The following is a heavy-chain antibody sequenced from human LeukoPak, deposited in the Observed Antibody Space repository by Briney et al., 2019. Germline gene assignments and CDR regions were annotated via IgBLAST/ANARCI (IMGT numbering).Heavy chain of an antibody. CDR2: ISASGVSA. D-gene: IGHD6-13*01. CDR1: GFTFSSYA. V-gene: IGHV3-23*01. J-gene: IGHJ4*02. CDR3: AKDLNSWLLDRFDY. Sequence: PGGSLRLSCAASGFTFSSYAMSWVRQAPGKGLEWVSGISASGVSAYYADSVKGRFTISRDKSKNTLSLQMNSLRAEDTGVYYCAKDLNSWLLDRFDYWGQGTLVTVSS.